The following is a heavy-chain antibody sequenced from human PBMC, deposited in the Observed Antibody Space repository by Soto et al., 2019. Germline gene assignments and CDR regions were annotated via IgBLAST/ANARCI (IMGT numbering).Heavy chain of an antibody. CDR1: GFIFNNYW. V-gene: IGHV3-7*01. J-gene: IGHJ4*02. CDR2: IKPDGSEK. D-gene: IGHD5-12*01. CDR3: ASVAI. Sequence: EVQLVESGGGLVQPGGSLRLSCAASGFIFNNYWMSWVRQAPGKGLEWGANIKPDGSEKNYVDSVKGRFTISRDNAKNSLDLQMNSLTAEDTAVYYCASVAIWGQGTLVTVSS.